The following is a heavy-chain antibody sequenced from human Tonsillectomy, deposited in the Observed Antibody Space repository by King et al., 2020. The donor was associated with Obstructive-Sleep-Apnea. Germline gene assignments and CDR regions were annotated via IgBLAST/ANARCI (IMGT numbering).Heavy chain of an antibody. CDR2: INHSGST. J-gene: IGHJ4*02. D-gene: IGHD4-17*01. CDR3: ARVDFGDYKFDY. Sequence: HVQLQQWGAGLLKPSGTLSLTCAVYGGSFSGHYWSWIRQPPGNGLEWIGEINHSGSTNYSPSLKSRVTISVDTSKNPFSLKLSSVTAADTAVYYCARVDFGDYKFDYWGQGTLVTVSS. CDR1: GGSFSGHY. V-gene: IGHV4-34*01.